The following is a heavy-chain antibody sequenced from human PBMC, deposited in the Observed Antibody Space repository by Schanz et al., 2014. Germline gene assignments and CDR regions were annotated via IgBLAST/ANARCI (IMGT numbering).Heavy chain of an antibody. V-gene: IGHV1-8*01. CDR2: MNPTTGNR. J-gene: IGHJ4*02. CDR1: GYSFTTYD. D-gene: IGHD2-2*01. Sequence: QVQLVQSGAEVKKPGASVRVSCKASGYSFTTYDVNWVRQATGQGLEWMGWMNPTTGNRGYAQNFQGRLTVTRDTSTSTVNMELSSLRSEDTAVYYCARGGFFDSTSFDSWGQGTLXTVSS. CDR3: ARGGFFDSTSFDS.